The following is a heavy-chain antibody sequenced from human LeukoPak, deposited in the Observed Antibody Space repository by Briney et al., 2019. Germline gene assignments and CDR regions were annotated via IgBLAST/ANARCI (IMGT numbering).Heavy chain of an antibody. CDR2: VGSSGTVT. J-gene: IGHJ4*02. V-gene: IGHV3-48*03. CDR1: GFNFNTYE. D-gene: IGHD3-22*01. CDR3: ARDVIVEFDY. Sequence: GGSLRLSCAASGFNFNTYEMNWVRQAPGKGLEWISYVGSSGTVTQYADSVRGRFTISRDNAKNSLYLQMNTLRAEDTAVYYCARDVIVEFDYWGQGTLVTVSS.